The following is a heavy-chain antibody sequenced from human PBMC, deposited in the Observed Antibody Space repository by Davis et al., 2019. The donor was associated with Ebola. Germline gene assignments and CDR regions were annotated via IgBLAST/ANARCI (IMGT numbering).Heavy chain of an antibody. Sequence: GESLKISCAASGFTFSSYWMSWVRQAPGKGLEWVSYISSSSSTIYYADSVKGRFTISRDNAKNSLYLQMNSLRAEDTAVYYCARRSGYSYGYEGMDVWGKGTTVTVSS. CDR1: GFTFSSYW. CDR2: ISSSSSTI. J-gene: IGHJ6*04. V-gene: IGHV3-48*01. D-gene: IGHD5-18*01. CDR3: ARRSGYSYGYEGMDV.